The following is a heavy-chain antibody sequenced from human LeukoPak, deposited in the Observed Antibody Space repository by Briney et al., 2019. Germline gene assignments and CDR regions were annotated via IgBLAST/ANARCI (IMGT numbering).Heavy chain of an antibody. V-gene: IGHV3-23*01. J-gene: IGHJ4*02. CDR3: ARVEVPLLYYGSGSYYAPDY. CDR1: GFTFSSYA. D-gene: IGHD3-10*01. CDR2: ITGGGGVT. Sequence: GGSLRLSCAASGFTFSSYAMNWVRQAPGEGLEWVSTITGGGGVTYYADSVKGRFTISRDNSKNTLYLQMNSLRAEDTAVYYCARVEVPLLYYGSGSYYAPDYWGQGTLVTVSS.